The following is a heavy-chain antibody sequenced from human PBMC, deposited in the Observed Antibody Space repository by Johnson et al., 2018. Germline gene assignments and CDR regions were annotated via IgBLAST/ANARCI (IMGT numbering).Heavy chain of an antibody. CDR1: GFTFSSYG. Sequence: QVQLGQSGGGVVQPGRSLRLSCAASGFTFSSYGMHWVRQAPGTGLEWVAVLSSDGRNKYYADSVKGRFTISRDNSKNTLYLKMNSPRAEDTAVYYLEKDVDSSDYYYYYMDVWGKGTTVTVSS. D-gene: IGHD6-19*01. J-gene: IGHJ6*03. CDR3: EKDVDSSDYYYYYMDV. V-gene: IGHV3-30*18. CDR2: LSSDGRNK.